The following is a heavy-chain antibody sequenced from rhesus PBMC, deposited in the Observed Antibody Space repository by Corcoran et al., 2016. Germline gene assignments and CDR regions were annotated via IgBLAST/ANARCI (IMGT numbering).Heavy chain of an antibody. CDR2: IHGGVGTT. CDR1: GFTFSSDW. Sequence: EVQLVASGGGLAKPGGSLRLSCAASGFTFSSDWMNWGRQSAGEGGGWFPTIHGGVGTTYNADSLKGRFTISRDNSKNTLSLQMNSLRAEDTAVYYCAKADSWGQGVVVTVSA. CDR3: AKADS. V-gene: IGHV3S42*01. J-gene: IGHJ6*01.